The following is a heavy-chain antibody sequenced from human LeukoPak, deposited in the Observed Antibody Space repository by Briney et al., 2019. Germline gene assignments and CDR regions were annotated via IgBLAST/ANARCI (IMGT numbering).Heavy chain of an antibody. Sequence: SETLSLTCAVYGGSFSGYYWSWIRQPPGKGLEWIGEINHSGSTNYNPSLKSRVTISVDTSKNQFSLKLSSVTAADTAVYYCARVLDSGTNWFDPWSQGTLVTVSS. CDR3: ARVLDSGTNWFDP. CDR2: INHSGST. D-gene: IGHD6-19*01. J-gene: IGHJ5*02. CDR1: GGSFSGYY. V-gene: IGHV4-34*01.